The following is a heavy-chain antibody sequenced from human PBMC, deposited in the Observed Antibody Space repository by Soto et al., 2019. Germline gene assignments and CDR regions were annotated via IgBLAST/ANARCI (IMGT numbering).Heavy chain of an antibody. V-gene: IGHV4-30-4*08. D-gene: IGHD2-21*02. CDR2: IHYTGSI. J-gene: IGHJ6*02. CDR3: AREDDGGDRDYYGLDV. Sequence: SETLSLTCAVSGGSISSEYFHWTWIRQSPGKGLEWIGYIHYTGSIMYNPSFKSRLTMAVDTAKNQFSLQLTSVTAADTAVYFCAREDDGGDRDYYGLDVWGQGTTVTVSS. CDR1: GGSISSEYFH.